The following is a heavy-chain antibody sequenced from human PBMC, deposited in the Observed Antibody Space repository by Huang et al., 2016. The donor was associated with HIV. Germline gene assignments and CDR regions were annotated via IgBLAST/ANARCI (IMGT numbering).Heavy chain of an antibody. CDR1: GGSFSGDY. CDR2: INHSGST. Sequence: QVQLQQWGAGLLKPSETLSLTCAVYGGSFSGDYWSWVRQSPGKGLEWIGEINHSGSTNYNPSLKSRLTISVDTYKKQFSLKLSSVTGADTAVYYCARERMMSWLDDHDAFDIWGQGTMVTVSS. J-gene: IGHJ3*02. D-gene: IGHD1-1*01. V-gene: IGHV4-34*01. CDR3: ARERMMSWLDDHDAFDI.